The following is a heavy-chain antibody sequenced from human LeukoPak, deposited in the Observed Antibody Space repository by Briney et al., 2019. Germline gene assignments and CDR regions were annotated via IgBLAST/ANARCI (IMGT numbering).Heavy chain of an antibody. CDR3: ARGDVVIEPPRFCGFDI. V-gene: IGHV3-7*01. Sequence: GGSLRLSCATSGFTFSSYWMSWVRQAPGKGLEWVANIKQDGSEKNYVDSVKGRFTISRDNANNSLYLQMNSLRVEDTALYYCARGDVVIEPPRFCGFDIWGHGTMVTVSS. D-gene: IGHD1-14*01. J-gene: IGHJ3*02. CDR1: GFTFSSYW. CDR2: IKQDGSEK.